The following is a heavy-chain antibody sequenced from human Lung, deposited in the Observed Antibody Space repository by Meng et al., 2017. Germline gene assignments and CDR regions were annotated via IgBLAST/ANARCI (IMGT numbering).Heavy chain of an antibody. Sequence: QGHLQQSGAGLVRRSKTPSTTCAISGDSVSSNSAAWDWIRQSPSRGLELLGRTYYRSKWYNGYAVSVRSRITINPDTSKNQFSLQLNSVTPEDTAVYYCARSQQWLDSWGQGTLVTVSS. CDR2: TYYRSKWYN. CDR3: ARSQQWLDS. CDR1: GDSVSSNSAA. J-gene: IGHJ4*02. D-gene: IGHD6-19*01. V-gene: IGHV6-1*01.